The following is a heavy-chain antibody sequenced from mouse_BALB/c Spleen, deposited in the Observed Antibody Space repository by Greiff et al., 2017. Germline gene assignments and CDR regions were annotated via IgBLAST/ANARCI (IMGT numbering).Heavy chain of an antibody. CDR3: TREEAILGLDY. V-gene: IGHV1-5*01. Sequence: VQLQQSGTVLARPGASVKMSCKASGYTFTSYWMHWVKQRPGQGLEWIGAIYPGNSDTSSNQKFKGKAKLTAVTATSTAYMELSSLTNEDSAVYYCTREEAILGLDYWGQGTLVTVSA. CDR1: GYTFTSYW. CDR2: IYPGNSDT. D-gene: IGHD3-2*02. J-gene: IGHJ3*01.